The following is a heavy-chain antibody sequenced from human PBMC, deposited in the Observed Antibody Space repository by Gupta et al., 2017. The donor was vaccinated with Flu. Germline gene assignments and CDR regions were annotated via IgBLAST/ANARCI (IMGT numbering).Heavy chain of an antibody. CDR2: IFSNDEK. CDR1: GFSLSNARMG. J-gene: IGHJ4*02. D-gene: IGHD1-26*01. CDR3: ARTRRFPGGRQQWDFDY. Sequence: QVTLKESGPVLVKPTETLTLTCTVSGFSLSNARMGVSWIRQPPGKALEWLAHIFSNDEKSYSPSLKSRLTISKDTSKSQVVLTMTNMDPVDTATYYCARTRRFPGGRQQWDFDYWGQGTLVTVAS. V-gene: IGHV2-26*01.